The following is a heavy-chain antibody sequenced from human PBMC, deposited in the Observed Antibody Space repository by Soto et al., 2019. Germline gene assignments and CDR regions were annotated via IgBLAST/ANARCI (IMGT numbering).Heavy chain of an antibody. J-gene: IGHJ5*02. CDR3: SHSLPGRITIFGVVTPEWFDP. CDR1: GFSLSTSGVG. Sequence: QITLKESGPTLVKPTQTLTLTCTFSGFSLSTSGVGVGWIRQPPGKALEWLALIYWDDDKRYSPSLKSRLTITNDTSKNQVVHTMTNMDPVDTATYYCSHSLPGRITIFGVVTPEWFDPWGQGTLVTVSS. D-gene: IGHD3-3*01. CDR2: IYWDDDK. V-gene: IGHV2-5*02.